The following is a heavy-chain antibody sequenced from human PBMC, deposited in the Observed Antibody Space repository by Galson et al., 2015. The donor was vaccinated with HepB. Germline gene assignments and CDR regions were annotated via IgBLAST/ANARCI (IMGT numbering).Heavy chain of an antibody. D-gene: IGHD2-2*01. CDR3: ARAPPRRGYCSSTSCSNWNYGYYFDY. CDR2: IYYSGST. CDR1: GGSISSGDYY. Sequence: LSLTCTVSGGSISSGDYYWSWIRQPPGKGLEWTGYIYYSGSTYYNPSLKSRVTISVDTSKNQFSLKLSSVTAADTAVYYCARAPPRRGYCSSTSCSNWNYGYYFDYWGQGTLVTVSS. V-gene: IGHV4-30-4*01. J-gene: IGHJ4*02.